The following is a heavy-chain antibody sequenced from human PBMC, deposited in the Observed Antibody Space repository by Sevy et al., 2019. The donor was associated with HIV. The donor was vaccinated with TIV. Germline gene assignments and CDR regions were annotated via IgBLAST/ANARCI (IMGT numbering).Heavy chain of an antibody. J-gene: IGHJ4*02. CDR2: IEQDGSDK. D-gene: IGHD1-26*01. CDR1: GFTLSNYW. CDR3: ARDLFSGSYYENY. Sequence: GGSLRLSCAASGFTLSNYWMSWVRQAPGKGLKSVANIEQDGSDKYYVDSVKGRFTISRDNAKNSLYLQMNSLRAEDTAVYYCARDLFSGSYYENYWGQGTLVTVSS. V-gene: IGHV3-7*01.